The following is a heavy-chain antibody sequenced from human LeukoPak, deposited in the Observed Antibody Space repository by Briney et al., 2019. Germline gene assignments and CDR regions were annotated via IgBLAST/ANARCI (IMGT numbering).Heavy chain of an antibody. CDR1: GYTFTGYY. J-gene: IGHJ6*03. V-gene: IGHV1-2*02. CDR3: ASVFDSSGSYYYYYMDV. D-gene: IGHD3-22*01. Sequence: GASVKVSCKASGYTFTGYYMHWVRQAPGQGLEWMGWINPNSGGTNYAQKFQGRVTMTRDTSISTAYMELSRLRSDDTAVYYCASVFDSSGSYYYYYMDVWGKGTTVTVSS. CDR2: INPNSGGT.